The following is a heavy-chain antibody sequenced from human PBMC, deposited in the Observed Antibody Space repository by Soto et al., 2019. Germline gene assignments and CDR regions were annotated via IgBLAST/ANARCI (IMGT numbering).Heavy chain of an antibody. D-gene: IGHD2-21*02. V-gene: IGHV3-9*01. CDR2: ISWNSGSI. J-gene: IGHJ6*04. CDR1: GFTFDDYA. Sequence: GWSLRLSCAASGFTFDDYAMHWVRQAPGKGLEWVSGISWNSGSIGYADSVKGRFTISRDNAKNSLYLQMNSLRAEDTALYYCAKDLSDSPYYYYGMDVWGKGTKVTVSS. CDR3: AKDLSDSPYYYYGMDV.